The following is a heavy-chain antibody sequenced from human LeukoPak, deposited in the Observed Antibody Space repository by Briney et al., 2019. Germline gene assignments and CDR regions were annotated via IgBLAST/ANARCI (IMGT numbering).Heavy chain of an antibody. CDR1: GYTFTGYY. J-gene: IGHJ4*02. CDR3: ARPYCSGGSCHDYFDY. Sequence: GASVKVSCKASGYTFTGYYMHWVRQAPGQGLEWMGWINPTSGGTKYAQKFQGRVTMTRDTSISTAYMELSGLTSDDTAVYCCARPYCSGGSCHDYFDYWGQGTLVTVSS. CDR2: INPTSGGT. V-gene: IGHV1-2*02. D-gene: IGHD2-15*01.